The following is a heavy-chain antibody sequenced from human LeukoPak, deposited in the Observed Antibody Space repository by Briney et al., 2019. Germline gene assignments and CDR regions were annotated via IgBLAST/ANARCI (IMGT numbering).Heavy chain of an antibody. V-gene: IGHV3-15*07. CDR2: IKSKIDGGTT. J-gene: IGHJ4*02. CDR3: ISPRTSSY. Sequence: GGSLRLSCAASGFIFPNAWMNWVRQAPGKGLEWVGRIKSKIDGGTTDYAAPVKGRFIISRDDSKNTLYLQMNSLETEDTALYYCISPRTSSYWGQGTLVTVSS. D-gene: IGHD2-2*01. CDR1: GFIFPNAW.